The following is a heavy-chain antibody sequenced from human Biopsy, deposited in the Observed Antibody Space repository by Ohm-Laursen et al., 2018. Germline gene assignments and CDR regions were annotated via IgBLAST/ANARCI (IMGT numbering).Heavy chain of an antibody. CDR2: IDYRGST. CDR1: SGSISSYY. D-gene: IGHD6-19*01. CDR3: ATTTMDTSGWFGNYFDS. J-gene: IGHJ4*02. V-gene: IGHV4-59*08. Sequence: TLSLTWTVSSGSISSYYWSWIRQPPGKGLEWIGYIDYRGSTMYNPSLRSRVTMSIDTSRNQFSLKLSSVTAADTAVYYCATTTMDTSGWFGNYFDSWGQGTLVTVSA.